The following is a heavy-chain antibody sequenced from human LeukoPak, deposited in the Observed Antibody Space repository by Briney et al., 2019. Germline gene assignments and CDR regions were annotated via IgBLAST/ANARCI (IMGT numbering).Heavy chain of an antibody. CDR3: TKPDCPSTSCYTPDY. J-gene: IGHJ4*02. Sequence: PRGALRLSCVASGFTFTNYIMRWVRQAPGKGLEWVSAISGSVDSTYYADSVKGRFTISRDNSKNTFYLQMNSLRVEDTAVYYCTKPDCPSTSCYTPDYWGQGILVTVSS. V-gene: IGHV3-23*01. CDR2: ISGSVDST. CDR1: GFTFTNYI. D-gene: IGHD2-2*02.